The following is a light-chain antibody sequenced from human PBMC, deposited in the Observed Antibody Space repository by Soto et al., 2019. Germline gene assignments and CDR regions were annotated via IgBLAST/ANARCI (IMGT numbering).Light chain of an antibody. J-gene: IGKJ4*01. CDR1: QSVSSN. V-gene: IGKV3-15*01. Sequence: EIVMTQSPATLSVSPGERATLSCRASQSVSSNLAWYQQKPGQAPRLLIYGASTRATGIPARFSGSGSGTEFTLTISSLQSEDFAVYYRQQYNHWPTALTFCGGT. CDR2: GAS. CDR3: QQYNHWPTALT.